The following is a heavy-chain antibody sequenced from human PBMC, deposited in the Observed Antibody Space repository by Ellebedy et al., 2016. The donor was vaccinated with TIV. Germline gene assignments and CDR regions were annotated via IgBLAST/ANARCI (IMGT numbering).Heavy chain of an antibody. CDR1: CGPISSYY. D-gene: IGHD2-2*01. CDR3: ARSYCTSARCYAHNYFDP. Sequence: MPSETLSLTCTVSCGPISSYYWSWIRQPSGKGLEWIGHIYDSGSTNYNSALRSRVTISVDTSMNQFSLKLSSVTAADTAVYYCARSYCTSARCYAHNYFDPWGQGTLVTVSS. V-gene: IGHV4-4*09. J-gene: IGHJ5*02. CDR2: IYDSGST.